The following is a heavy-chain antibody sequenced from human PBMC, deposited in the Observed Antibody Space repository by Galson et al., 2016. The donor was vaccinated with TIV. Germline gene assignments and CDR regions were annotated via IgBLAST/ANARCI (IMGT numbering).Heavy chain of an antibody. V-gene: IGHV3-23*01. Sequence: SLRLSCAASGMSLTHYTMSWVPQAPGKGLEWVSTIGARDGGTFYASSVIGRFTVSRDDSKNMVFLQMNSLRVTDAATYYCAKPDGPDLWGQGTLVTVSS. CDR1: GMSLTHYT. J-gene: IGHJ5*02. CDR2: IGARDGGT. CDR3: AKPDGPDL. D-gene: IGHD1-14*01.